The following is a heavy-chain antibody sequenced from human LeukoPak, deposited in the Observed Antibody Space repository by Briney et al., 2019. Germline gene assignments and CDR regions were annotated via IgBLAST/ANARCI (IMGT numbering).Heavy chain of an antibody. J-gene: IGHJ6*03. D-gene: IGHD1-1*01. V-gene: IGHV3-13*01. CDR1: GFTFSSFD. CDR2: IGTASDT. Sequence: GGSLRLSCAASGFTFSSFDMHWVRQPTGQGLEWVSTIGTASDTYYPGSVEGRLTHSRDNAKNSLYLQMNSLTAGNTAVYYCARGPPRGKYYYMDVWGKGTTVTVSS. CDR3: ARGPPRGKYYYMDV.